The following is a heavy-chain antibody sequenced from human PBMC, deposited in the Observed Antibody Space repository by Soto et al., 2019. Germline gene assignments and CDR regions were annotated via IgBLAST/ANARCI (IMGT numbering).Heavy chain of an antibody. CDR1: GFTFTNYG. CDR3: ARDSIRVPADFDY. Sequence: QVQLVESGGGVVQPGRSLRLSCAASGFTFTNYGFHWVRQAPGKGLEWVAAIWSDGNNRYNGGAVEGRFTISKDNSKNMLYLQMNDLRVEDTALYYCARDSIRVPADFDYWGQGTLVIVSS. J-gene: IGHJ4*02. D-gene: IGHD1-20*01. V-gene: IGHV3-33*01. CDR2: IWSDGNNR.